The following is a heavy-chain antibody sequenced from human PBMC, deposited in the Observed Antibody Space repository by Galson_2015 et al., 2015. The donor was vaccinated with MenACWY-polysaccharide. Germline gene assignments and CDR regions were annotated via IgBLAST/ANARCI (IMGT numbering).Heavy chain of an antibody. CDR1: GFTFSIYP. V-gene: IGHV3-23*01. Sequence: SLRLSCAASGFTFSIYPMHWVRQAPGKGLEWVSDINGGGSNTDYADSVQGRFTISRDNSKDSLYLQMNSLRAEDTAVYYCAKVLPGSLRALDHWGQGTLVTVSS. CDR2: INGGGSNT. D-gene: IGHD2-15*01. J-gene: IGHJ4*02. CDR3: AKVLPGSLRALDH.